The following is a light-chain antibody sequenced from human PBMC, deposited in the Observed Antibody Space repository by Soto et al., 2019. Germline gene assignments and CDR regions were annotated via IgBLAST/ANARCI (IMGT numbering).Light chain of an antibody. V-gene: IGKV3-20*01. J-gene: IGKJ1*01. Sequence: ENVLTQSPGTLSFSPGERATLSCRASQSVSSSYLAWYQQKPGQTPRLLIYGASSRATGIPDRFSGSGSGTDFTLTISRLEPEDFAVYYCQQYGSSLTWTFGQGTKVDIK. CDR3: QQYGSSLTWT. CDR2: GAS. CDR1: QSVSSSY.